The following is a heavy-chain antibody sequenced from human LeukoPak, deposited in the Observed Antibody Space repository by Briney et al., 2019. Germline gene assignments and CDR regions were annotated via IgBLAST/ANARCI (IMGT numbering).Heavy chain of an antibody. V-gene: IGHV4-34*01. CDR2: INHSGGT. Sequence: SETLSLTCAVYGGSFSGYYWSWIRQPPGKGLEWNGEINHSGGTNYNPSLKSRVTISVDTSKNQFSLKLSSVTAADTAVYYCARSPRLGDILTGYYSDYWGQGTLVTVSS. CDR3: ARSPRLGDILTGYYSDY. J-gene: IGHJ4*02. CDR1: GGSFSGYY. D-gene: IGHD3-9*01.